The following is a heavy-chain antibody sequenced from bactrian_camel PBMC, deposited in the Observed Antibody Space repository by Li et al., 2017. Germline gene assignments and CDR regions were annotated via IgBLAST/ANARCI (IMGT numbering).Heavy chain of an antibody. CDR1: GVTVGNRC. CDR3: AFEIQPRVGGLDYSQGAPMAPLCPTQGY. CDR2: MYQGGAKT. Sequence: VQLVESGGGSVQVGGSLRLSCSASGVTVGNRCMGWVRQAPGKERERVAAMYQGGAKTYYADSVKGRFTISRDNAKNTLYLQMNSLKPEDTGMYYCAFEIQPRVGGLDYSQGAPMAPLCPTQGYWGSGTQVTVS. V-gene: IGHV3S40*01. D-gene: IGHD7*01. J-gene: IGHJ4*01.